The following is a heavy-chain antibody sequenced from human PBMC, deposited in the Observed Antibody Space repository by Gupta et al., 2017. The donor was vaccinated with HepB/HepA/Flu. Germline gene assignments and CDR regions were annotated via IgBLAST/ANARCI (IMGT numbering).Heavy chain of an antibody. V-gene: IGHV3-66*01. CDR1: GLTVSSNS. Sequence: EAQLVESGGGLVQPGGSLRLSCAISGLTVSSNSMSWVRQAPGKGLEWGSVIHSGYNIYYADSVKGRFTISRDNSKNTLNLQMNSLRAEDTAIYYFARPYGNGWADYWGQGTLVTVSS. CDR3: ARPYGNGWADY. D-gene: IGHD2-2*03. J-gene: IGHJ4*02. CDR2: IHSGYNI.